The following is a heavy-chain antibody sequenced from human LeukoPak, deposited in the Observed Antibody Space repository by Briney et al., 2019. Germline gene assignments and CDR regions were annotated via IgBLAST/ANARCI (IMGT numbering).Heavy chain of an antibody. J-gene: IGHJ4*02. Sequence: GGSLRLSCAASGFDFKTFGMHWVRQAPGKGLEWVAVISYDGSNKYYADSVKGRFTISRDNSKNTLYLQMNSLRAEDTAVYYCARGASPMVRGVIITGYYFDYWGQGTLVTVSS. CDR2: ISYDGSNK. V-gene: IGHV3-30-3*01. D-gene: IGHD3-10*01. CDR3: ARGASPMVRGVIITGYYFDY. CDR1: GFDFKTFG.